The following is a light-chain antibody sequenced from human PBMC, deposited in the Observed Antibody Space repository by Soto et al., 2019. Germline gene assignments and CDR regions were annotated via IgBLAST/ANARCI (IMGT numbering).Light chain of an antibody. J-gene: IGKJ4*01. CDR1: QAVPNN. V-gene: IGKV1-9*01. CDR3: QQVTTYPRT. Sequence: DIQMTQSPYSLSAAVGDRVTITCRPSQAVPNNMAWYQQKPGKPPKLLIYEESTLHSGVPSRFSGRKSGTQFTLTIDSLQPEDFATYYCQQVTTYPRTFGGGTKVDIK. CDR2: EES.